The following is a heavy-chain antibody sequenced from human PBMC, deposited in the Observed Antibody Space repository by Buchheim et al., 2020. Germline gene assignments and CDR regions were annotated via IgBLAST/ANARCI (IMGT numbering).Heavy chain of an antibody. V-gene: IGHV1-46*03. CDR2: INPSVVST. D-gene: IGHD3-10*01. J-gene: IGHJ4*02. CDR3: ARDFYGSGNCYFDY. CDR1: GYTFTSYY. Sequence: QVQLVQSGAEVTKPGASVKISCKASGYTFTSYYLHWVRQAPGQGLEWMGVINPSVVSTRYAQEFQGRVTMTRDTSTGTVYMYLSSLRSEDTAIYYCARDFYGSGNCYFDYWGQGTL.